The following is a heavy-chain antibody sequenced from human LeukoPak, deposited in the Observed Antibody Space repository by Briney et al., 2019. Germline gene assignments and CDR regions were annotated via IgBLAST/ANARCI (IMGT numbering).Heavy chain of an antibody. D-gene: IGHD6-19*01. CDR1: GGTFSSYA. CDR3: ARDRASSGWYPSQYFQH. V-gene: IGHV1-69*06. CDR2: IIPIFGTA. Sequence: ASVKVSCKASGGTFSSYAISWVRQAPGQGLEWMGGIIPIFGTANYAQKFQGRVTITADKSTSTAYMELNSLRAEDTAVYYCARDRASSGWYPSQYFQHWGQGTLVTVSS. J-gene: IGHJ1*01.